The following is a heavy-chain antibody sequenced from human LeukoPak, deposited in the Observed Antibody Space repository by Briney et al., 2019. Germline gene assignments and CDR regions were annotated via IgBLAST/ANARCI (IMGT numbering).Heavy chain of an antibody. Sequence: GESLKISCRASGYSFSTNWIGWVRQMPGKGLEWMGIIYPGDSDTRYSPSFQGQVTISADKSISTAYLQWSSLKASDTAMYYCARFSVGGTYYPNYWGQGTLVSVSS. D-gene: IGHD1-26*01. CDR2: IYPGDSDT. V-gene: IGHV5-51*01. CDR1: GYSFSTNW. J-gene: IGHJ4*02. CDR3: ARFSVGGTYYPNY.